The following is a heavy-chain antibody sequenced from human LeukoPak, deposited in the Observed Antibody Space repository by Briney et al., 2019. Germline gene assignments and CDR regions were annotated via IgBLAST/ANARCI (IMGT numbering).Heavy chain of an antibody. V-gene: IGHV3-23*01. J-gene: IGHJ4*02. D-gene: IGHD3-16*01. Sequence: PGGSLRLSCAASGFTFDDYAMHWVRQAPGKGLEWVSGISGSGGSTYYADSVKGRFTISRDNSKNTLYLQMNSLRAEDTAVYYCAIDGGISFDYWGQGTLVTVSS. CDR2: ISGSGGST. CDR3: AIDGGISFDY. CDR1: GFTFDDYA.